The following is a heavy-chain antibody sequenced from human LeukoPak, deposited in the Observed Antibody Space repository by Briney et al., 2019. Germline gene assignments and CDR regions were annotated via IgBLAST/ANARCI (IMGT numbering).Heavy chain of an antibody. J-gene: IGHJ5*01. CDR3: AKLLRDATIYDS. CDR1: GFTFSNAW. V-gene: IGHV3-7*01. CDR2: INQDESAK. Sequence: GGSLRLSCAASGFTFSNAWMSWVRQAPGKGLEWVASINQDESAKFYVDSVKGRFTISRDNAKNSLFLQVNSLRAEDTAFYYCAKLLRDATIYDSWGHGALVTVSS. D-gene: IGHD5-24*01.